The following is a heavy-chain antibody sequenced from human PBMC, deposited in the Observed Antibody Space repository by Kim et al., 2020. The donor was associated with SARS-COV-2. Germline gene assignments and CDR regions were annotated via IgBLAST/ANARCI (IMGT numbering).Heavy chain of an antibody. Sequence: SETLSLTCTVYGGSFSDYYWSWIRQPPEKGLEWIGQINHSGNTNYNPSLESRVTVSVDTSKNLFSLKLSSVTAADTAVYYCARVGQLWPYGGYYYAMDVWDQGTTVTVSS. D-gene: IGHD5-18*01. V-gene: IGHV4-34*01. CDR3: ARVGQLWPYGGYYYAMDV. CDR2: INHSGNT. CDR1: GGSFSDYY. J-gene: IGHJ6*02.